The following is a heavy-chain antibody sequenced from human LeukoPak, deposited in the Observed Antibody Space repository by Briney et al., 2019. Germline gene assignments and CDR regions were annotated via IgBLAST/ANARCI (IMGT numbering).Heavy chain of an antibody. CDR3: AIITMVRGVIITGGWFDP. D-gene: IGHD3-10*01. CDR2: IIPIFGTA. Sequence: SSVKVSYKASGGTFSSYAISWVRQAPGQGREWMGGIIPIFGTANYAQKFQGRVTITADESTSTAYMELSSLRSEDTAVYYCAIITMVRGVIITGGWFDPWGQGTLVTVSS. J-gene: IGHJ5*02. V-gene: IGHV1-69*13. CDR1: GGTFSSYA.